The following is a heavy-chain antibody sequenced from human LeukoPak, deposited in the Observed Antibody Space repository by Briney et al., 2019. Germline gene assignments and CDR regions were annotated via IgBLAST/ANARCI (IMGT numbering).Heavy chain of an antibody. J-gene: IGHJ4*02. CDR3: ARAGSSSWYLLH. Sequence: GGSLRLSCAASGFTVSSNYMSWVRQAPGKGLEWVSVIYSDGSTYYADSVKGRFTISRDNSKNTLYLQMNSLRAEDSAVYYCARAGSSSWYLLHWGQGTLVTVSS. D-gene: IGHD6-13*01. CDR2: IYSDGST. V-gene: IGHV3-53*01. CDR1: GFTVSSNY.